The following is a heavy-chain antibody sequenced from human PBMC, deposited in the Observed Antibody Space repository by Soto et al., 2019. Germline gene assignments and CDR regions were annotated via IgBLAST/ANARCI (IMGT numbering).Heavy chain of an antibody. D-gene: IGHD6-6*01. V-gene: IGHV1-8*01. CDR1: GYTFTSYD. J-gene: IGHJ2*01. CDR3: VKVYVGHQDLHAYPTPRSSDL. CDR2: MNPNSGNT. Sequence: DSVKVYCKASGYTFTSYDINWVRQATGQGLEWMGWMNPNSGNTGYAQKFQGRVTMTRNTSISTAYMELSSLRSEDTAVYYCVKVYVGHQDLHAYPTPRSSDL.